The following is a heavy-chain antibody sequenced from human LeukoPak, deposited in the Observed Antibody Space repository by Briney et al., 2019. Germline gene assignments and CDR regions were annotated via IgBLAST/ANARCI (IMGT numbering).Heavy chain of an antibody. CDR1: GGSISSYY. CDR3: ARWTPYCGGDCDDY. V-gene: IGHV4-59*01. Sequence: SETLSLTCTVSGGSISSYYWSWIRQPPGKGLEWIGYIYYSGSTNYNPSLKSRVTISVDTSKNQFSLKLSSVTAADTAVYYCARWTPYCGGDCDDYWGQGTLVTVFS. D-gene: IGHD2-21*02. CDR2: IYYSGST. J-gene: IGHJ4*02.